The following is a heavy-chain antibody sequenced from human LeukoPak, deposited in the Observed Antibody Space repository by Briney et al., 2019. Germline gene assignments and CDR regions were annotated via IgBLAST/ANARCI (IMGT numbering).Heavy chain of an antibody. Sequence: SETLPLTCTVSGGSFSSYYWSWIRQPPGKGLEWIGYIYYSGSTNYNPSLKSRVTISVDTSKNQFSLKLRSVTAADTAVYYCARGGLFPHDFGMDVWGQGTTVTVSS. J-gene: IGHJ6*02. V-gene: IGHV4-59*01. D-gene: IGHD3-10*02. CDR3: ARGGLFPHDFGMDV. CDR1: GGSFSSYY. CDR2: IYYSGST.